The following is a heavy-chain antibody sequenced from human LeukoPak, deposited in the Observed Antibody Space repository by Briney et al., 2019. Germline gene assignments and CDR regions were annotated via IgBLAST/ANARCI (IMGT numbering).Heavy chain of an antibody. J-gene: IGHJ6*03. CDR3: ASSSSWYGNYYYYMDV. CDR2: INPNSGGT. CDR1: GYTFTGYY. D-gene: IGHD6-13*01. Sequence: ASVKVSCKASGYTFTGYYTHWVRQAPGQGLEWMGWINPNSGGTNYAQKFQGRVTMTRDTSISTAYMELSRLRSDDTAVYYCASSSSWYGNYYYYMDVWGKGTTVTVSS. V-gene: IGHV1-2*02.